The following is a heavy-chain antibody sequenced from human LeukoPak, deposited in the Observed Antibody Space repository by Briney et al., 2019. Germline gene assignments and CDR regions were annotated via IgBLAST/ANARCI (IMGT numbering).Heavy chain of an antibody. V-gene: IGHV4-59*01. J-gene: IGHJ4*02. CDR3: ARDDYRGGDFDY. Sequence: SETLSLTCTVSGGSISSYYWSWIWQPPGKGLEWIGYIYYTGSTNYNSSLKSRVTISVDTSRNQFSLKLTSVTAADTAVYYCARDDYRGGDFDYWGQGTLVTVSS. D-gene: IGHD3-16*01. CDR2: IYYTGST. CDR1: GGSISSYY.